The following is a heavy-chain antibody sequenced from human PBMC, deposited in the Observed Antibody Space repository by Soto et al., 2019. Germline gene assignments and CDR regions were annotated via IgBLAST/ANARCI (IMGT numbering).Heavy chain of an antibody. J-gene: IGHJ4*02. CDR2: IYYSGST. CDR3: ARHRGTISLTDY. V-gene: IGHV4-39*01. D-gene: IGHD3-9*01. CDR1: GGSISSSSYY. Sequence: QLPLQESGTGLVKPSETLSLTCTVSGGSISSSSYYWGWIRQPPGKGLEWIGCIYYSGSTYYNPSRKSLFTLSVDTSKTLFSFRLISVTSADTAVYYCARHRGTISLTDYWGQGTLVTVSS.